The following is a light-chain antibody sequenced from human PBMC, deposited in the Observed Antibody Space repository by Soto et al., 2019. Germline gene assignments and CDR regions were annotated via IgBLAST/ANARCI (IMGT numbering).Light chain of an antibody. V-gene: IGKV3-15*01. CDR3: QQGHNWPLT. Sequence: EIVMTQSPATLSVSPGESATLSGSASQSISSELAWYQQKPGQPPRLLIYGASTRATGVPARFTGSGSGSDFTLTISGLQSEDFAVYYCQQGHNWPLTFGQGTRLEI. CDR2: GAS. CDR1: QSISSE. J-gene: IGKJ2*01.